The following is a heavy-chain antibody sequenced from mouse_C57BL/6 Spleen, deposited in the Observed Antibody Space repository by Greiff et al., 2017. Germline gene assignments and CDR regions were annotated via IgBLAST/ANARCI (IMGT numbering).Heavy chain of an antibody. CDR2: INPSNGGT. CDR3: ARSGGNDGFAY. V-gene: IGHV1-53*01. Sequence: QVQLKQPGTELVKPGASVKLSCKASGYTFTSYWMHWVKQRPGQGLEWIGNINPSNGGTNYNEKFKSKATLAVDKSSSTAYMQLSSLTSEASAVYYGARSGGNDGFAYWGQGTLVTVSA. J-gene: IGHJ3*01. CDR1: GYTFTSYW. D-gene: IGHD2-2*01.